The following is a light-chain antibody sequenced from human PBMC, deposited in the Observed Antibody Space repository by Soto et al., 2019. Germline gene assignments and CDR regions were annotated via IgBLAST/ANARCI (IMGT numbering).Light chain of an antibody. V-gene: IGKV3-15*01. CDR1: QSISSI. CDR3: QQYYNWPPWT. J-gene: IGKJ1*01. CDR2: GAS. Sequence: EVVMTQSPATLSVSPGERATLSCRASQSISSILAWYQQKPGQPPRLLIYGASTRATGIPARFGGSGSGTEFTLTISSLQSEDFAVYYCQQYYNWPPWTFGQGTKVEIK.